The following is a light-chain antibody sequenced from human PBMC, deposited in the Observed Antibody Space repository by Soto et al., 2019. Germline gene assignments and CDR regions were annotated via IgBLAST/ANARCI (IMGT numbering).Light chain of an antibody. V-gene: IGLV2-14*01. CDR1: SSDIGGYKY. CDR3: SSYTSTTTPVV. CDR2: EVS. Sequence: QSALTQPASVSGSPGQSITISCTGTSSDIGGYKYVSWYQQHPGKSPKLMIYEVSNRPSGVSNRFSGSKSGNTAYLTISGLQAEDEADYYCSSYTSTTTPVVFGGGTQLTVL. J-gene: IGLJ2*01.